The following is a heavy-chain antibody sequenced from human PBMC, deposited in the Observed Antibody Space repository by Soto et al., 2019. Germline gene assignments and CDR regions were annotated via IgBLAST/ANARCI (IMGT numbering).Heavy chain of an antibody. Sequence: SETLSLTCAVSGDSISTDYWSWIRQSPGKGLEWIGFIYYGGSTNYNPSLKSRVTISVDTPKNQSSLKLSSVTAADTAVYYCAKNWNWGSLVHWGQGTLVTVSS. CDR3: AKNWNWGSLVH. D-gene: IGHD7-27*01. J-gene: IGHJ4*02. V-gene: IGHV4-59*08. CDR2: IYYGGST. CDR1: GDSISTDY.